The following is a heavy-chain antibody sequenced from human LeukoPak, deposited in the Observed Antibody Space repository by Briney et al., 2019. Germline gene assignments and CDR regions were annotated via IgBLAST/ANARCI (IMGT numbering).Heavy chain of an antibody. V-gene: IGHV1-69*01. CDR1: GGTFSSYA. CDR3: ARMAAAGTGWYYYYGMDV. CDR2: IIPIFGTA. D-gene: IGHD6-13*01. J-gene: IGHJ6*04. Sequence: SVKVSCKASGGTFSSYAISWVRQAPGQGLEWMGGIIPIFGTANYAQKFQGRVTITADESTSTAYMELSSLRSEDTAVYYCARMAAAGTGWYYYYGMDVWGKGTTVTVSS.